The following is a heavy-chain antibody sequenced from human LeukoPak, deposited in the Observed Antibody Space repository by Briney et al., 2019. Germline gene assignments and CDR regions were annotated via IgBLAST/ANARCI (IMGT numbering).Heavy chain of an antibody. D-gene: IGHD1-14*01. CDR3: ARARGMSTSFTNQSPIMGY. V-gene: IGHV1-8*03. CDR2: INPNSGNA. J-gene: IGHJ4*02. Sequence: GASVKVSCTASGYTFTDYDINWVRQATGHGLEWMGWINPNSGNAAYAQAFRGRVTIARNTSISTVFIEVSNMTSEDTAVYYCARARGMSTSFTNQSPIMGYWGQGTLVTVSS. CDR1: GYTFTDYD.